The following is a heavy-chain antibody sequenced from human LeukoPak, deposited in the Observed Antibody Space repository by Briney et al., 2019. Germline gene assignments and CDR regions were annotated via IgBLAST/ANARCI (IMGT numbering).Heavy chain of an antibody. CDR1: GFTFSSYA. J-gene: IGHJ4*02. V-gene: IGHV3-23*01. CDR2: ISGSGGST. D-gene: IGHD3-22*01. Sequence: GGSLRLSCAASGFTFSSYAMSWVRQAPGKGLEWVSAISGSGGSTYYADSVKGRFTISRDNSKNTLYLQMNSLRAEDTAVYYCAKTRVMIVVLYYLDYWGQGTLVTVSS. CDR3: AKTRVMIVVLYYLDY.